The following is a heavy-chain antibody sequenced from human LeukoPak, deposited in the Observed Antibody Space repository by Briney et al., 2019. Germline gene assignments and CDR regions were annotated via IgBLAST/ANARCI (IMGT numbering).Heavy chain of an antibody. CDR3: AREGGFGAPSLSAFDI. CDR2: ICSSSSYK. V-gene: IGHV3-21*01. D-gene: IGHD3-10*01. CDR1: GFSFSSYS. J-gene: IGHJ3*02. Sequence: GGSLRLSCAASGFSFSSYSMNWVRQAPGKGLEWVSSICSSSSYKHYADSVKGRFTISRDNAKNSLYLQVNSLRAEDTAVYYCAREGGFGAPSLSAFDIWGQGTMVTVSS.